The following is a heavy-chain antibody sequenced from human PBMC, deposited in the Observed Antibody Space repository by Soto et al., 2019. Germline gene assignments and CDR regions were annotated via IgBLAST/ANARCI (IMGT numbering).Heavy chain of an antibody. D-gene: IGHD3-10*01. CDR1: GGSISSGGYY. CDR2: IYYSGST. Sequence: QVQLQESGPGLVKPSQTLSLTCTVSGGSISSGGYYWSWIRQHPGKGLEWIGYIYYSGSTYYNPSLKSRVTISVDTSKTQFSLKLSSVTAADTAVYYCARVRPGDRADEPNWYFDLWGRGTLVTVSS. V-gene: IGHV4-31*03. CDR3: ARVRPGDRADEPNWYFDL. J-gene: IGHJ2*01.